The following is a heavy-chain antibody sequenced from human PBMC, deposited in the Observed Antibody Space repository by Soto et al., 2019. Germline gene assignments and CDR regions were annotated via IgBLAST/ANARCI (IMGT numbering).Heavy chain of an antibody. Sequence: PSETLSLTCTVSDGSLRRGNNYWSWLRQIPGKGLKWIGYISNSGRTHYNPSLMSRITILMDTLKNQFFVELWAVTAADTALYYCARADYGTGRYYPDYRGQGTLVTVSS. CDR2: ISNSGRT. CDR1: DGSLRRGNNY. V-gene: IGHV4-30-4*08. CDR3: ARADYGTGRYYPDY. D-gene: IGHD3-10*01. J-gene: IGHJ4*02.